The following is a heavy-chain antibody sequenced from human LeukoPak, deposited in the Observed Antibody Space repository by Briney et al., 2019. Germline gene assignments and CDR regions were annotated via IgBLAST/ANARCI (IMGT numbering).Heavy chain of an antibody. CDR1: GFTFSSYG. J-gene: IGHJ4*02. V-gene: IGHV3-33*01. CDR3: ARDAFTMVRGVIITGYYFDY. CDR2: LWFEGSNK. D-gene: IGHD3-10*01. Sequence: GRPLRLSCAASGFTFSSYGMPLVRPAPGRGLGGGAVLWFEGSNKYYADSVKGRFTISRDNSKNTLYLQMNSLRAEDTAVYYCARDAFTMVRGVIITGYYFDYWGQGTLVTVSS.